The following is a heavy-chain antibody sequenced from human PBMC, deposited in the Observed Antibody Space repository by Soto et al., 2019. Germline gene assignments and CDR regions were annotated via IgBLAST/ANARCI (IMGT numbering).Heavy chain of an antibody. V-gene: IGHV1-69*05. J-gene: IGHJ4*02. D-gene: IGHD3-22*01. Sequence: ASVKVSCKASGGTFSSYAISWVRQAPGQGLEWMGGIIPIFGTANYAQKFQGRVTITRDTSASTAYMELSSLRSEDTAVYYCASSYYYDSSGSLGYWGQGTLVTVSS. CDR3: ASSYYYDSSGSLGY. CDR2: IIPIFGTA. CDR1: GGTFSSYA.